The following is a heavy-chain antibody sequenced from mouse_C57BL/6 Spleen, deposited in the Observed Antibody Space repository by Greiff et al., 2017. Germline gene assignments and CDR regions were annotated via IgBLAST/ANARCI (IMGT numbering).Heavy chain of an antibody. J-gene: IGHJ2*01. Sequence: VQLQQSGAELVRPGASVKLSCTASGFNIKDYYMHWVKQRPEQGLEWIGRLDPEDGDTEYAPKFQGKATMTADTSSNTAYLQLSSLTSEDTAVYYCTPYGNYYYFDYWGQGTTLTVSS. CDR3: TPYGNYYYFDY. V-gene: IGHV14-1*01. D-gene: IGHD2-1*01. CDR2: LDPEDGDT. CDR1: GFNIKDYY.